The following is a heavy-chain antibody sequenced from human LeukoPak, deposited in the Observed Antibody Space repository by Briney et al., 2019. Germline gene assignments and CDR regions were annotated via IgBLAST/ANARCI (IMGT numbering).Heavy chain of an antibody. V-gene: IGHV3-23*01. CDR1: GFTFSSYA. CDR3: AKELKGRVTMIVVVTALDY. Sequence: GGSLRLSRAASGFTFSSYAMSWVRQAPGKGLEWVSAISGSGGSTYYADSVKGRFTISRDNSKNTLYLQMNSLRAEDTAVYYCAKELKGRVTMIVVVTALDYWGQGTLVTVSS. J-gene: IGHJ4*02. CDR2: ISGSGGST. D-gene: IGHD3-22*01.